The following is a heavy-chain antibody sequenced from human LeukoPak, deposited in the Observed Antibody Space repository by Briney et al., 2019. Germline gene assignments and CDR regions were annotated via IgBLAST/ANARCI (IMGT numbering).Heavy chain of an antibody. CDR3: ARDRLSFHSSGWYSEY. V-gene: IGHV3-7*01. CDR1: GFTFSSYW. J-gene: IGHJ4*02. CDR2: IKQDGSEK. Sequence: PGGSLRLSCAASGFTFSSYWMSWVRQAPGKGLEWVANIKQDGSEKYYVDSVKGRFTISRDNAKNSLYLQMNSLRAEDTAVYYCARDRLSFHSSGWYSEYWGQGTLVTVSS. D-gene: IGHD6-19*01.